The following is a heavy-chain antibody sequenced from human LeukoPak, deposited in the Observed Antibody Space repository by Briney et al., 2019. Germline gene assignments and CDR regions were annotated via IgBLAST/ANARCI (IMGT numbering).Heavy chain of an antibody. J-gene: IGHJ4*02. V-gene: IGHV1-3*03. CDR1: GYTFTSYA. CDR3: ARERGEFGGSYFLDY. D-gene: IGHD1-26*01. CDR2: INDGDGNT. Sequence: ASVKVSCKASGYTFTSYAVHWVRRAPGQSLEWMEYINDGDGNTKYSQEFQGRVTITRDTSASIVYMELSSLRSEDMAFYYCARERGEFGGSYFLDYWGQGTLVTVSS.